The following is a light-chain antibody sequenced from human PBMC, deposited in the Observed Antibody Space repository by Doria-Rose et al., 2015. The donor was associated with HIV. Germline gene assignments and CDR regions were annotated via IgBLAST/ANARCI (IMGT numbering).Light chain of an antibody. V-gene: IGKV1-13*02. CDR2: DAS. Sequence: QDITSALAWYQQKPGKAPDLLIYDASTLQSGVPSRFSGSGSGTDFTLTISNLQPEDSATYYCQQFNSYPTFGPGTKVDIK. CDR3: QQFNSYPT. CDR1: QDITSA. J-gene: IGKJ3*01.